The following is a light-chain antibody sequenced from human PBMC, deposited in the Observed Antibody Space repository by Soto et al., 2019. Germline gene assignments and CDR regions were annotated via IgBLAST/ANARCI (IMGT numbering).Light chain of an antibody. CDR2: AAS. J-gene: IGKJ1*01. CDR3: QQSYSTPRT. V-gene: IGKV1-39*01. Sequence: DIQMTQSPSSLSASVGDRVTITCRASQSISSYLNWYQQKPGKAPKLLIYAASSLQSGVQSRFSGSGSGADFTLSISSLQPEDFATYYCQQSYSTPRTVGQGTKVEIK. CDR1: QSISSY.